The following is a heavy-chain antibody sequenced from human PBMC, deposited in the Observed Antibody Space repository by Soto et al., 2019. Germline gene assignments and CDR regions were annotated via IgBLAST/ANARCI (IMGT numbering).Heavy chain of an antibody. D-gene: IGHD5-18*01. V-gene: IGHV1-69*01. CDR1: RGTFSSYA. Sequence: QVQLVQSGAEVKKPGSSVKVSCKASRGTFSSYAISWVPQAPGQGLEWMGGIIPIFGTANYAQKFQGRVTITADESTSTAYMELSSLRSEDTAVYYCARGNFPGQIDSYGDYWGQGTLVTVSS. CDR2: IIPIFGTA. J-gene: IGHJ4*02. CDR3: ARGNFPGQIDSYGDY.